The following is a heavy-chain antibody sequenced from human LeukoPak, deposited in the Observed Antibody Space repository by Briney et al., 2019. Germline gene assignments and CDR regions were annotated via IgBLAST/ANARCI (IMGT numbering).Heavy chain of an antibody. D-gene: IGHD3-10*01. CDR2: INPNSGGT. J-gene: IGHJ5*02. V-gene: IGHV1-2*02. CDR1: GYTFTGYY. CDR3: ARGAGFGPYNWFDP. Sequence: ASVKVSCKASGYTFTGYYMHWVRQAPGQGLEWMGWINPNSGGTNYAQKFQGRVTMTRDTSISTAYMELSRLRSDDTAVYYCARGAGFGPYNWFDPWGQGTLVTVSS.